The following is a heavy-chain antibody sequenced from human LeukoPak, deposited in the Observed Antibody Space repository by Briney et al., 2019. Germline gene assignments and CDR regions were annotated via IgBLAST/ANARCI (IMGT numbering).Heavy chain of an antibody. J-gene: IGHJ6*03. CDR3: AKGQRTGSGSSYYMDV. D-gene: IGHD3-10*01. V-gene: IGHV3-23*01. CDR1: GFTFSNYG. CDR2: ISSSGGST. Sequence: QPGGTLRLSCAASGFTFSNYGMSWVRQAPGKGLEWVSAISSSGGSTYYADSVKGRFTISRDNSKNTLYLQMNSLRAEDTAVYYCAKGQRTGSGSSYYMDVWGKGTTVTISS.